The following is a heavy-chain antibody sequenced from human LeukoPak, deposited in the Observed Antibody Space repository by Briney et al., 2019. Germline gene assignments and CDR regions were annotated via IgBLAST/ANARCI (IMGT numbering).Heavy chain of an antibody. D-gene: IGHD3-3*01. J-gene: IGHJ6*03. Sequence: SETLSLTCTVSGGSISSYYWSWIRQPPGKGLEWIGYIYYSGSTNYNPSLKSRVTISVDTSKNQFSLKLSSVTSADTAVYYCARGLRFLEWSYYYYYMDVWGKGTTVTVSS. CDR1: GGSISSYY. CDR2: IYYSGST. V-gene: IGHV4-59*01. CDR3: ARGLRFLEWSYYYYYMDV.